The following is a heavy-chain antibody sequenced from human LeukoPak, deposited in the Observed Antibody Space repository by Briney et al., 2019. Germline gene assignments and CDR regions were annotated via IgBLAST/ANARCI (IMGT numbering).Heavy chain of an antibody. CDR3: AQQVGYCSSGSCYFTY. CDR2: ISNTGGST. V-gene: IGHV3-23*01. J-gene: IGHJ1*01. CDR1: EFAFSTYN. D-gene: IGHD2-15*01. Sequence: GGSLRLSCAASEFAFSTYNMNWGRQAPGKGLEWVSAISNTGGSTYYADSVKGRFTISRDKSKNTLSLQMNSLRAEDTAVYYCAQQVGYCSSGSCYFTYWGQGTLVTVSS.